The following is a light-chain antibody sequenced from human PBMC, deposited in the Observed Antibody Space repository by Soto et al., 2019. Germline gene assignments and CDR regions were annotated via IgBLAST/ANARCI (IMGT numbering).Light chain of an antibody. V-gene: IGKV1-33*01. CDR1: QDISNR. CDR3: QQYSNLPLT. CDR2: DAS. Sequence: DIQMTQSPSSLSASVGDRVTITCQASQDISNRLIWYQQRPGKAPNVLVYDASNLETGVPSRFRGSGSGTDFTLTISSLQPDDVGAYFCQQYSNLPLTFGPGTTLDI. J-gene: IGKJ3*01.